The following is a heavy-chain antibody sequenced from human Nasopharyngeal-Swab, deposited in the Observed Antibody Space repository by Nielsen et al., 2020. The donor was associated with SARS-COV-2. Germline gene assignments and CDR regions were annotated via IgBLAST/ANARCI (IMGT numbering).Heavy chain of an antibody. D-gene: IGHD3-22*01. V-gene: IGHV3-21*01. J-gene: IGHJ4*02. Sequence: GESLKISCAASGFTFSSYSMNWVRQAPGKGLEWGSSISSSSSYIYYADSLKGRFTISRDNAKNSLYLQMNSLRAEETAVYYCARVGYDSSGYYWSFDYWGQGTLVTVSS. CDR2: ISSSSSYI. CDR1: GFTFSSYS. CDR3: ARVGYDSSGYYWSFDY.